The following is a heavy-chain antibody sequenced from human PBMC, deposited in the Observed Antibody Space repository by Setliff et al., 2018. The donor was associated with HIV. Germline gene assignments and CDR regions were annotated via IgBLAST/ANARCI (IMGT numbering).Heavy chain of an antibody. V-gene: IGHV4-4*02. CDR2: IYRSGSI. J-gene: IGHJ5*02. CDR1: GDSVTSSSW. Sequence: LSLTCTVSGDSVTSSSWWSWVRQPPGKGLEWIGEIYRSGSIYYNPSLQSRVTISVDSSKNQFSLNLFSVTAADTAVYYCARPRRVRSRAWYWFDIWGQGTLVTVSS. D-gene: IGHD6-19*01. CDR3: ARPRRVRSRAWYWFDI.